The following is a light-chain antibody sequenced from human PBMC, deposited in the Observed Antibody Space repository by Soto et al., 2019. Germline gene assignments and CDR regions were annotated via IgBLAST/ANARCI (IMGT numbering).Light chain of an antibody. V-gene: IGKV1-5*01. CDR1: QSISSW. Sequence: DIQMTQSPSSLSASVGDRVTITCRASQSISSWLSWYQQEPGKPPKLLLYDVSSLESGVPSRFSGSGSATEFILTITSLQPEDFATYYCHQVNSHPITFGQGTRLEIK. J-gene: IGKJ5*01. CDR3: HQVNSHPIT. CDR2: DVS.